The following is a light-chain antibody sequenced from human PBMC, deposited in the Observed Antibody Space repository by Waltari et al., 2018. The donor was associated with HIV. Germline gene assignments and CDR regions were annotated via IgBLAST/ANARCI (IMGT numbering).Light chain of an antibody. V-gene: IGLV2-8*01. CDR2: EVT. CDR1: RSDIGAYNY. Sequence: QSALTQPPSASGSPGQSVTISCTGTRSDIGAYNYVSWYQHHPGKAPKLMIYEVTKRPSCVPDRFSSSKSGNTASLTVSGLQAEDEADYYCSTYAGSNRLFGGGTKVTVL. J-gene: IGLJ3*02. CDR3: STYAGSNRL.